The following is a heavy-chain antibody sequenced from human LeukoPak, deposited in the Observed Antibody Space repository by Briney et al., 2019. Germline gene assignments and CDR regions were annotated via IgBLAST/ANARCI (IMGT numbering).Heavy chain of an antibody. J-gene: IGHJ6*04. CDR3: AGYYYGSGSYPWGV. Sequence: PSETLSLTCAVYGGSFIGYYWSWIRQPPGKGLEWIGEINHSGSTNYNPSLKSRVTISVDTSKNQFSLKLSSVTAADTAVYYCAGYYYGSGSYPWGVWGKGTTVTVSS. V-gene: IGHV4-34*01. D-gene: IGHD3-10*01. CDR1: GGSFIGYY. CDR2: INHSGST.